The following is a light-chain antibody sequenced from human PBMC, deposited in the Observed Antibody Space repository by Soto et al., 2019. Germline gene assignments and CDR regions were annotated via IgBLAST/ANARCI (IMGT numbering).Light chain of an antibody. CDR1: SSNIGNNY. CDR3: GTWDNILSGAV. J-gene: IGLJ7*01. CDR2: DDN. Sequence: QSVLTQPPSVSAAPGQKVTISCSGSSSNIGNNYVSWYQQLPGTAPRLLIFDDNKRPSGIPDRFSGSKSGTSATLGITGLQTGDEADYYCGTWDNILSGAVFGGGTQLTVL. V-gene: IGLV1-51*01.